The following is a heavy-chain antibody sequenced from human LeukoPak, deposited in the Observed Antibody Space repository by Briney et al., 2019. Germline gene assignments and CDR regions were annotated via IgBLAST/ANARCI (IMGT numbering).Heavy chain of an antibody. CDR2: IYYSGDT. CDR3: ARLQWFGESKKGYSYYMDV. V-gene: IGHV4-39*01. CDR1: GGSISSGSYY. D-gene: IGHD3-10*01. Sequence: SETLSLTCTVSGGSISSGSYYWGCIRQPPGEGLEWIGSIYYSGDTYYNPSLESRVTISVDTSKNQFSLKLSSVTAADTAVYYCARLQWFGESKKGYSYYMDVWGKGTTVTVSS. J-gene: IGHJ6*03.